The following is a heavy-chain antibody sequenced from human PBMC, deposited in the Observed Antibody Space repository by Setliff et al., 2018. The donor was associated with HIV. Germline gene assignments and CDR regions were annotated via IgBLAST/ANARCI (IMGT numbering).Heavy chain of an antibody. CDR2: IYYSGST. CDR3: ARRYHDASGFYNS. V-gene: IGHV4-59*01. J-gene: IGHJ4*02. Sequence: SETLSLTCTVSGGSIRSYYWSWIRQPPGKGLEWIGYIYYSGSTNYNPSLKSRVTISVDTSKNQFSLKLSSVTAADTAVYYCARRYHDASGFYNSWGQGVLVTVSS. D-gene: IGHD1-1*01. CDR1: GGSIRSYY.